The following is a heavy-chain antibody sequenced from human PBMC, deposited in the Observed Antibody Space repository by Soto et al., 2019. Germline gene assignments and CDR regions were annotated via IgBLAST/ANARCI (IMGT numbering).Heavy chain of an antibody. CDR3: ARDKYYDFWIGYSNYYFDY. CDR1: GFTFSSYW. Sequence: GGSLRLSCAASGFTFSSYWMSWVRQAPGKGLAWVADIKQDGTEKYYVDSVKGRFTISRDNAKNSLYLQMNSLRAEDTAVYYCARDKYYDFWIGYSNYYFDYWGQGALVTVSS. J-gene: IGHJ4*02. D-gene: IGHD3-3*01. CDR2: IKQDGTEK. V-gene: IGHV3-7*03.